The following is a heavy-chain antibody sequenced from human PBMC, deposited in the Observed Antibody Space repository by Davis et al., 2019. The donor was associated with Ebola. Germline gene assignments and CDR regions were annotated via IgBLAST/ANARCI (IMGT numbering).Heavy chain of an antibody. CDR1: GYTFTNYA. V-gene: IGHV1-3*01. CDR3: ARPPCTSCSMDV. Sequence: ASVKVSCKTSGYTFTNYAIHWVRQAPGQRLEWMGWINGGNGDTKYSQKFQGRVTITRDTPASTAYMELRSLRSDDTAVYYCARPPCTSCSMDVWGQGTTVTVSS. D-gene: IGHD2-2*01. J-gene: IGHJ6*02. CDR2: INGGNGDT.